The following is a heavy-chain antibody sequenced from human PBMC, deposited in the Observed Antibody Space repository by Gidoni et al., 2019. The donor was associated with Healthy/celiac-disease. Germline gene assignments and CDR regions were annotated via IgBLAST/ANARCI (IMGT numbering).Heavy chain of an antibody. V-gene: IGHV4-4*02. J-gene: IGHJ4*02. Sequence: QVQLQESGPALVKPSGTLSLTCAVSGGSISSSNWWSWVRQPPGKGLEWIGEIYHSGSTNYNPALKSRVTISVDKSKNQFSLKLSSVTAADTAVYYCARGMVRGVIIHRTPAFDYWGQGTLVTVSS. CDR1: GGSISSSNW. CDR3: ARGMVRGVIIHRTPAFDY. D-gene: IGHD3-10*01. CDR2: IYHSGST.